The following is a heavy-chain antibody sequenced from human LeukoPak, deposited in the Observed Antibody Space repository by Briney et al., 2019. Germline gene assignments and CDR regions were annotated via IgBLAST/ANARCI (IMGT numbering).Heavy chain of an antibody. Sequence: TGGSLRLSCAASGFTFSSYWMYWVRQAPGKGLVWVSRINSDGKTTNYADSVKGRFTISRDNAKNTLYLQMNSLRAEDTAVYYCAKEGFGWYYYDNWGQGTLVTVSS. D-gene: IGHD2-15*01. V-gene: IGHV3-74*01. CDR2: INSDGKTT. CDR1: GFTFSSYW. CDR3: AKEGFGWYYYDN. J-gene: IGHJ4*02.